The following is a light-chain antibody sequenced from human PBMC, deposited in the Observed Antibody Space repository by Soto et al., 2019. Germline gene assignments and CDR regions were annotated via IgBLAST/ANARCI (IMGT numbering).Light chain of an antibody. CDR1: PSSSISN. J-gene: IGKJ4*01. V-gene: IGKV3-11*01. CDR2: DGF. Sequence: EIVLTQSPAILSLSPGERATLSCRASPSSSISNLAWYQQKPGQAPRLLIYDGFNRATGIPARFSGSGSGTDFTLTISSLEPEDFAVYYCQQRNDWPLTFGGGTTVEIK. CDR3: QQRNDWPLT.